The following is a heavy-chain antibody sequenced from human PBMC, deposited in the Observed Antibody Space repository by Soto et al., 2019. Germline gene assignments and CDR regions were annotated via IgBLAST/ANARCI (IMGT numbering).Heavy chain of an antibody. J-gene: IGHJ6*02. CDR2: IWYDGSNK. D-gene: IGHD3-10*01. CDR3: ARDLRLIHNYGMDV. CDR1: GFTFSSYG. V-gene: IGHV3-33*01. Sequence: PGGSLRLSCAASGFTFSSYGMHWVRQAPGKGLEWVAVIWYDGSNKYYADSVKGRFTISRDNSKNTLYLQMNSLRAEDTAVYYCARDLRLIHNYGMDVWGQGTTVTVSS.